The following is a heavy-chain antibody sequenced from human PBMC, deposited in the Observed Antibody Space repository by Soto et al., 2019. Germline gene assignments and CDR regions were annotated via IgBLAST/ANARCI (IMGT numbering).Heavy chain of an antibody. CDR2: INHSGST. V-gene: IGHV4-34*01. D-gene: IGHD3-3*01. Sequence: SETLSLTCAVYGGSFSGDYWSWIRQPPGKGLEWIGEINHSGSTNYNPSLKSRVTISVDTSKNQFSLKLSSVTAADTAVYYCAGSYYDFWSGPYYLYYYMDVWGKGTTVTVSS. CDR1: GGSFSGDY. J-gene: IGHJ6*03. CDR3: AGSYYDFWSGPYYLYYYMDV.